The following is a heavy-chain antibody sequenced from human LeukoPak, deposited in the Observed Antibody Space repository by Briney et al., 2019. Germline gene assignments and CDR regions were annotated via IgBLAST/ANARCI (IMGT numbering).Heavy chain of an antibody. D-gene: IGHD2-2*01. V-gene: IGHV4-38-2*01. CDR3: AATPRYCSSTSCWGY. J-gene: IGHJ4*02. Sequence: PSETLSLTCAVSGYSISSGYYWGWIRQPPGKGLEWIGSIYHSGSTYYNPSLKSRVTISVDTSKNQFSLKLSSVTAADTAVYYCAATPRYCSSTSCWGYWGQGTLVTVCS. CDR2: IYHSGST. CDR1: GYSISSGYY.